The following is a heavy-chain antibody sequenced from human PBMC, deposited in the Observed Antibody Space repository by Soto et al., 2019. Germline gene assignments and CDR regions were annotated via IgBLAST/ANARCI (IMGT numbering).Heavy chain of an antibody. J-gene: IGHJ5*02. V-gene: IGHV1-2*02. Sequence: QVHLVQSGAEVKKPGASVKVSCKASGYSFTDYYMHWVRQAPGQGLEWMGWINTKTGGTNYAQRVQGRGTRTGDTSINSADMELSRLRFDDTAVYYCARVGPTGWFDPWGQGTVVTVSS. CDR3: ARVGPTGWFDP. CDR2: INTKTGGT. CDR1: GYSFTDYY.